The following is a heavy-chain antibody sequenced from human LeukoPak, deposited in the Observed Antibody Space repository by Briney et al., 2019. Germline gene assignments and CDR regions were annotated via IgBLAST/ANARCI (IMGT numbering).Heavy chain of an antibody. D-gene: IGHD2-2*01. J-gene: IGHJ4*02. CDR1: GFTFSSYG. Sequence: GGSLRLSCAASGFTFSSYGMHWVRQAPGKGLERVAVISYDGSNKYYADSVKGRFTISRDNSKNTLYLQMNSLRAEDTAVYYCANDLDIVAVPAAWGQGTLVTVSS. CDR2: ISYDGSNK. V-gene: IGHV3-30*18. CDR3: ANDLDIVAVPAA.